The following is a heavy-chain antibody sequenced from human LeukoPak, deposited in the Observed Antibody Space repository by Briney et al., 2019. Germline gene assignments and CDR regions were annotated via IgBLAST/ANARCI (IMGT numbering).Heavy chain of an antibody. D-gene: IGHD3-22*01. J-gene: IGHJ4*02. CDR1: GFTFSSYA. CDR3: AKDYYYDSSGYYSGLDDY. V-gene: IGHV3-23*01. Sequence: GGSLRLSCAASGFTFSSYAMSWVRQAPGRGLEWVSAISARGGSTYYADSVKGRFSISRDNSKNTLYLQMNSLRAEDTAVYYCAKDYYYDSSGYYSGLDDYWGQGTLVTVSS. CDR2: ISARGGST.